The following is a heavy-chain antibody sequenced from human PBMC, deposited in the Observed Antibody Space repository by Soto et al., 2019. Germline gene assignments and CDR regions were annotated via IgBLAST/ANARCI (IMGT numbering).Heavy chain of an antibody. CDR2: ITGGIGGTT. D-gene: IGHD3-22*01. CDR1: GFTFSNYA. Sequence: GGSLRLSCAASGFTFSNYAMTWVRQAPGKGLEWVSSITGGIGGTTYYADSVKGRFTISRDNSKNMVYLQMSSLRVEDTAVYYCAKDMYYYDSSGYFEYFQHWGQGALVTVSS. J-gene: IGHJ1*01. V-gene: IGHV3-23*01. CDR3: AKDMYYYDSSGYFEYFQH.